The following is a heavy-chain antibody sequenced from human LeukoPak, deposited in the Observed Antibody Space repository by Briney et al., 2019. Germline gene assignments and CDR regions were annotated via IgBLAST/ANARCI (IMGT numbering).Heavy chain of an antibody. J-gene: IGHJ4*02. CDR1: GFTFSSYA. Sequence: GGSLRLSCAASGFTFSSYAMSWVRQAPGKGLEWVSAISGSGGSTYYADSVKGRFTISRDNSKNTLYLQMNSLRAEDTAVYYCARNHYDFWSGYYDGLDYWGQGTLVTVSS. CDR3: ARNHYDFWSGYYDGLDY. CDR2: ISGSGGST. V-gene: IGHV3-23*01. D-gene: IGHD3-3*01.